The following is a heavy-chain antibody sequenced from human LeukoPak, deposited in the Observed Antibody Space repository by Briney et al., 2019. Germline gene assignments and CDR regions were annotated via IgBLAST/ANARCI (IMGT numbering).Heavy chain of an antibody. V-gene: IGHV3-23*01. Sequence: GGSLRLSCAASGFTFSNYWMSWVRQAPGKGLEWVSAISGSGGSTYYADSVKGRFTISRDNSKNTLYLQMNSLRAEDTAVYYCAKDDFWSGYPLAFDIWGQGTMVTVSS. CDR3: AKDDFWSGYPLAFDI. CDR1: GFTFSNYW. J-gene: IGHJ3*02. CDR2: ISGSGGST. D-gene: IGHD3-3*01.